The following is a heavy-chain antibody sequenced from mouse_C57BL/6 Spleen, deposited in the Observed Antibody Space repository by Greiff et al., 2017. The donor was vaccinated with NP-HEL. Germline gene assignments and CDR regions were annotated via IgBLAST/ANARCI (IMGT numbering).Heavy chain of an antibody. CDR3: ARHEYGNDYYAMDY. CDR1: GFSLTSYG. CDR2: IWSDGST. V-gene: IGHV2-6-1*01. J-gene: IGHJ4*01. D-gene: IGHD1-1*01. Sequence: VQVVESGPGLVAPSQSLSITCTVSGFSLTSYGVHWVRQPPGKGLEWLVVIWSDGSTTYNSALKSRLSISKDNSKSQVFLKMNSLQTDDTAMYYCARHEYGNDYYAMDYWGQGTSVTVSS.